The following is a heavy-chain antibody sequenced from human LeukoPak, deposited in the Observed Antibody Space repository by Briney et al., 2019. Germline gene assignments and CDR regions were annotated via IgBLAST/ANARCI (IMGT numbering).Heavy chain of an antibody. Sequence: GGSLRLSCAASGFTFTNYAMSWVRQAPGKGLEWVSTMSGNGGGTYYADSVKGRFTISRDSSKNTMYLQMNSLRAEDTAVYYCAKVSAVAPLKGGFDYWGQGNLVTVSS. J-gene: IGHJ4*02. CDR2: MSGNGGGT. D-gene: IGHD4-23*01. CDR3: AKVSAVAPLKGGFDY. V-gene: IGHV3-23*01. CDR1: GFTFTNYA.